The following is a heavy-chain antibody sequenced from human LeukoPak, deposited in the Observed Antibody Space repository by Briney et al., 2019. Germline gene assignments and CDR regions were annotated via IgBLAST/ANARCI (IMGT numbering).Heavy chain of an antibody. D-gene: IGHD5-12*01. CDR1: GFTFSSYA. CDR3: AKRGERSDSDLDY. CDR2: ISDSGGST. J-gene: IGHJ4*02. V-gene: IGHV3-23*01. Sequence: GGSLRLSCAASGFTFSSYAMNWVRQAPGKGLEWVSGISDSGGSTFYADSVKGRFTISRDKSKNTLYLQMNSLRAEDTAVYYCAKRGERSDSDLDYWGQGTLVTVSS.